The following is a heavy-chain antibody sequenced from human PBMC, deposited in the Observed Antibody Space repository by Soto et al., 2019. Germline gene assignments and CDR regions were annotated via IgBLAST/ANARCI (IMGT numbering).Heavy chain of an antibody. CDR1: DGSISSFY. CDR3: ARGRPDLALMVYSIHTACYFDS. V-gene: IGHV4-59*01. CDR2: IHYSGSA. D-gene: IGHD2-8*01. Sequence: SETLSLTCTASDGSISSFYWTWIRQPPGKGLEWIGHIHYSGSANYNPSLKSRVTMSVDTSKNQFSLTLTSVTAADTAIYYCARGRPDLALMVYSIHTACYFDSWGQGTLVTVSS. J-gene: IGHJ4*02.